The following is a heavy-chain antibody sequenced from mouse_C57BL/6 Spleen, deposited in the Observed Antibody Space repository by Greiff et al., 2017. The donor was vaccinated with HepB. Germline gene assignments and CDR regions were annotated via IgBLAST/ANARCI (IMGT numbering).Heavy chain of an antibody. CDR2: ISDGGSYT. D-gene: IGHD4-1*01. V-gene: IGHV5-4*01. Sequence: EVQVVESGGGLVKPGGSLKLSCAASGFTFSSYAMSWVRQTPEKRLEWVATISDGGSYTYYPDNVKGRFTISRDNAKNNLYLQMSHLKSEDTAMYYCARDPTNSFMDYWGQGTSVTVSS. CDR1: GFTFSSYA. J-gene: IGHJ4*01. CDR3: ARDPTNSFMDY.